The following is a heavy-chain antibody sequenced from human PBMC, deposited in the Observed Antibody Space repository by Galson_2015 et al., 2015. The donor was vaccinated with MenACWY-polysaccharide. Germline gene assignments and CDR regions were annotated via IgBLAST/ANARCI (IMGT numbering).Heavy chain of an antibody. Sequence: SLRLSCAASGFTFGYFWMSWVRQAPGKGLEWVANIKEDGSEKYYVDSVKGRFTISRDNAKKSLYLQMNSLRADDTGVYYCARVRGSYYLDLWGQGTLVTVSS. CDR3: ARVRGSYYLDL. J-gene: IGHJ5*02. CDR1: GFTFGYFW. V-gene: IGHV3-7*01. D-gene: IGHD1-26*01. CDR2: IKEDGSEK.